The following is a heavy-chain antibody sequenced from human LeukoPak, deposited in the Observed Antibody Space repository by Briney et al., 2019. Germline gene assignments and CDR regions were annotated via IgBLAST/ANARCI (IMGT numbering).Heavy chain of an antibody. CDR1: GFTFSSYS. J-gene: IGHJ4*02. D-gene: IGHD5-18*01. CDR2: ISSSSSTI. V-gene: IGHV3-48*01. CDR3: ARGGSGYSYGKIDS. Sequence: GGSLRLSCAASGFTFSSYSMNWVRQAPGKGLEWVSHISSSSSTIYYADSVKGRFTISRDNAKNSLYLQMNSLRAEDTAVYYCARGGSGYSYGKIDSWGQGILVTVSS.